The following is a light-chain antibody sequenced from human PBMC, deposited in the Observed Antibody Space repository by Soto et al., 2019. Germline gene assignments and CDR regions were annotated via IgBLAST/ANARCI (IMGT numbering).Light chain of an antibody. V-gene: IGLV1-47*01. J-gene: IGLJ2*01. CDR3: GDRGDRQCVVV. Sequence: QSVLTQPPSASGTPGQRVTISCSGSSSNIGSNYVYWYQQLPGTVPQLLIYRNNERPSGVPDRFSGSKSGTSASLAISGLGSEDGVVYCCGDRGDRQCVVVFG. CDR1: SSNIGSNY. CDR2: RNN.